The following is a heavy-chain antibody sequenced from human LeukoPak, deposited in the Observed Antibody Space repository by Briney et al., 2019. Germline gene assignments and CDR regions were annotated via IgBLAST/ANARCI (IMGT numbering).Heavy chain of an antibody. V-gene: IGHV3-74*01. J-gene: IGHJ6*03. Sequence: GGSLRLSCAASGFTFSSYWMHWVRQAPGKGLVWVSRINSDGSSTSYADSVKGRFTISRDNAKNTLYLQMNSLRAEDTAVYYCARGDYGDYPDYYYYYYMDVWGKGTTVTISS. CDR2: INSDGSST. CDR3: ARGDYGDYPDYYYYYYMDV. CDR1: GFTFSSYW. D-gene: IGHD4-17*01.